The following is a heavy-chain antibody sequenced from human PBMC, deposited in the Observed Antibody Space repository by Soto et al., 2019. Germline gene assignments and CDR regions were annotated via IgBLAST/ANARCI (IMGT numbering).Heavy chain of an antibody. D-gene: IGHD2-2*01. J-gene: IGHJ4*02. CDR1: GGSITSHHYY. Sequence: QLQVQESGPGQVKPSQTLSLTCTVSGGSITSHHYYWGWIRQPPGKGLEWIGSIYSGGNTYYNPSHRSRLTILVDTAKNLISLKLSSVTAADSAIYYCGSGPSTTWIDNWGLGTQVSVSS. V-gene: IGHV4-39*01. CDR3: GSGPSTTWIDN. CDR2: IYSGGNT.